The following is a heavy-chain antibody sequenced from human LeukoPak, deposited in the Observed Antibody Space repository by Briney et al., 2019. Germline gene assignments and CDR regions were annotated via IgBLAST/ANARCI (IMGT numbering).Heavy chain of an antibody. J-gene: IGHJ4*02. Sequence: SETLSLTCTVSGGSISSSSYYWGWIRQPPGKGLEWIGSIYYSGSTYYNPSLKSRVTISVHTSKNQFSLKLSSVTAADTAVYYCARGPVEMAIGDYWGQGTLVTVSS. CDR1: GGSISSSSYY. CDR2: IYYSGST. D-gene: IGHD5-24*01. V-gene: IGHV4-39*07. CDR3: ARGPVEMAIGDY.